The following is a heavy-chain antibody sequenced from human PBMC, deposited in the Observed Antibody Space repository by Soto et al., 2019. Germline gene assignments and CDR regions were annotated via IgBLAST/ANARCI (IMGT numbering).Heavy chain of an antibody. CDR2: INHSGST. CDR1: GGSFSGYY. J-gene: IGHJ4*02. V-gene: IGHV4-34*01. D-gene: IGHD3-10*01. CDR3: ARTLIGSGGDY. Sequence: SETLSLTCAVYGGSFSGYYWSWIRQPPGKGLEWIGEINHSGSTNYNPSLKSRVTISVDTSKNQFSLKLSSVTAADRAVYYCARTLIGSGGDYWGKGTLVTVSS.